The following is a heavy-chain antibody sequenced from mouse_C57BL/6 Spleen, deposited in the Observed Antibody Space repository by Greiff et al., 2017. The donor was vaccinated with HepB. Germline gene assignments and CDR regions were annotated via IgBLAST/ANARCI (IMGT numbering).Heavy chain of an antibody. D-gene: IGHD2-1*01. V-gene: IGHV1-52*01. CDR3: AIYYGNSGFAY. Sequence: QVQLQQPGAELVRPGSSVKLSCKASGYTFTSYWMHWVKQRPIQGLEWIGNIDPSDSETHYNQKFKDKATLTVDKSSSTAYMQLSSLTSEDSAVYYCAIYYGNSGFAYWGQGTLVTVSA. CDR1: GYTFTSYW. J-gene: IGHJ3*01. CDR2: IDPSDSET.